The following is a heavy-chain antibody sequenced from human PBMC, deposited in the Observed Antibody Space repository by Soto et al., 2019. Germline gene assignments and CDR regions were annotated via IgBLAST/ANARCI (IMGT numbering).Heavy chain of an antibody. D-gene: IGHD6-19*01. CDR2: IYYSGST. CDR1: GGSISSYY. Sequence: PSETLSLTCTVSGGSISSYYWSWIRQPPGKGLEWIGYIYYSGSTNYNPSLKSRVTISVDTSKNQFSLKLSSVTAADTAVYYCAGDSPLRAVADIGGMDVWGQGTTVTVSS. J-gene: IGHJ6*02. V-gene: IGHV4-59*01. CDR3: AGDSPLRAVADIGGMDV.